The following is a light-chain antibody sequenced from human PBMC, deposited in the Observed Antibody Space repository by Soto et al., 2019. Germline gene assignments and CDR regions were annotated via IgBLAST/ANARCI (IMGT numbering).Light chain of an antibody. CDR3: QQSYRPPHT. Sequence: DIQMTQSPSSLSASVGDRVTITCRASQGVSTYLIWYQHSQGRHTKLLIGAASTLLGGVPSMFSGSGSGTNFTLTINSLQPEDVATYYCQQSYRPPHTFGQGTKLDTK. CDR2: AAS. V-gene: IGKV1-39*01. CDR1: QGVSTY. J-gene: IGKJ2*01.